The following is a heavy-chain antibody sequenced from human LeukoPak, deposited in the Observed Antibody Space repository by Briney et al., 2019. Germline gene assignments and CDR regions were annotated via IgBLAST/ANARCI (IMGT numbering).Heavy chain of an antibody. D-gene: IGHD6-19*01. Sequence: PSETLSLTCTVSGYSISSGYYWGCFRQPPGKGLEWIASIYHSGSTYYNPSLKSRVTISVDTSKNQFSLKLSSVTAADTAVYYCARGLGGWLRLFDYWGQGTLVTVSS. CDR3: ARGLGGWLRLFDY. J-gene: IGHJ4*02. CDR1: GYSISSGYY. CDR2: IYHSGST. V-gene: IGHV4-38-2*02.